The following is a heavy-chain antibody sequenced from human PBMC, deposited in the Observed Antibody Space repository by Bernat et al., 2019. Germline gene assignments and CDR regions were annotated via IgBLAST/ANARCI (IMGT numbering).Heavy chain of an antibody. CDR1: GFTFSSYG. D-gene: IGHD3-22*01. CDR2: ISYDGSNK. CDR3: AKGLYDYDSSGFDAFDI. V-gene: IGHV3-30*18. Sequence: QVQLVESGGGVVQPGRSLRLSCAASGFTFSSYGMHWVRQAPGKGLEWVAVISYDGSNKYYADSVKGRFTISRDNSKNTLYLQMNSLRAEDTAVYYCAKGLYDYDSSGFDAFDIWGQGTMVTVSS. J-gene: IGHJ3*02.